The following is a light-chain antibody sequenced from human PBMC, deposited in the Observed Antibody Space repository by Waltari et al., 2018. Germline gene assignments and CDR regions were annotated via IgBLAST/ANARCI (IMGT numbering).Light chain of an antibody. CDR2: GAS. CDR3: QQRTDWPPLT. V-gene: IGKV3-15*01. Sequence: EIVMTQSPASLPVSPGESATLSCRASQSVGTNVAWYQQKIGQAPRLLIYGASTRATGLPARFSGRGFGTEFTFTISSLQSEDFAIYYCQQRTDWPPLTFGGGTKVEIK. CDR1: QSVGTN. J-gene: IGKJ4*01.